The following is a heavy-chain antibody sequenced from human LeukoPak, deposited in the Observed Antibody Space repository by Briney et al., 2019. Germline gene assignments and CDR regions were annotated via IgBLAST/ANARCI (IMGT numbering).Heavy chain of an antibody. J-gene: IGHJ5*02. Sequence: SETLSLTCTVSGGSISSYYWGWIRQPPGKGLEWIGSIFYSGSTYYNPSLKSRITISLDTSKNQFSLKLSSVTAADTAVYYCARGGLRSGSYYPKRANWFDPWGQGTLVTVSS. V-gene: IGHV4-39*07. CDR3: ARGGLRSGSYYPKRANWFDP. D-gene: IGHD1-26*01. CDR2: IFYSGST. CDR1: GGSISSYY.